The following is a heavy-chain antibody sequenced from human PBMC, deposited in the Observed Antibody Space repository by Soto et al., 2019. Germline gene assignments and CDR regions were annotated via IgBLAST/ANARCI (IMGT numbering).Heavy chain of an antibody. CDR2: IYPIDSDT. CDR1: GDSFNSNW. Sequence: GESLQISCKVSGDSFNSNWIAWVRQRPGRGLEWIGIIYPIDSDTRYSPSFQGQVTISVDRSVNSAFLQWRSLKASDTATYYCARRSAVTTFYCYGMDCWGQGTTVTVS. J-gene: IGHJ6*02. V-gene: IGHV5-51*01. CDR3: ARRSAVTTFYCYGMDC. D-gene: IGHD4-17*01.